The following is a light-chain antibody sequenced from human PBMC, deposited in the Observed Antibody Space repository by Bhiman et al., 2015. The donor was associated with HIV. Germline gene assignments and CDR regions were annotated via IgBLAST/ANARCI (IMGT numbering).Light chain of an antibody. CDR1: DIGTKS. CDR3: QAWDSSTGV. V-gene: IGLV3-21*01. CDR2: YDI. J-gene: IGLJ1*01. Sequence: SYVLTQPPSVSVAPGKTANITCGGSDIGTKSVQWYQQRPGQAPVLVIYYDIDRPSGIPERFSGSNSGNTATLTISGTQAMDEADYYCQAWDSSTGVFGTGTKVTVL.